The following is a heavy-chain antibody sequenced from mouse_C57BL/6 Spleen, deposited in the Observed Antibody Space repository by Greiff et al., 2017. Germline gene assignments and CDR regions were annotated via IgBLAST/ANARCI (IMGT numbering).Heavy chain of an antibody. CDR2: IWSDGST. J-gene: IGHJ2*01. D-gene: IGHD2-4*01. CDR1: GFSLTSYG. V-gene: IGHV2-6-1*01. Sequence: VKLMESGPGLVAPSQSLSITCTVSGFSLTSYGVHWVRQPPGKGLEWLVVIWSDGSTTYNSALKSRLSISKDNSKSQVFLKMNSLQTDDTAMYYCARQSYDYDGEYYFDYWGQGTTLTVSS. CDR3: ARQSYDYDGEYYFDY.